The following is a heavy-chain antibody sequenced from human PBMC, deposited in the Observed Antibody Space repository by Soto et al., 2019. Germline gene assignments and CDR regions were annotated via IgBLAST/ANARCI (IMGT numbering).Heavy chain of an antibody. D-gene: IGHD3-16*02. CDR3: SRDSKRLGELSTPLYYYGMDV. J-gene: IGHJ6*02. CDR1: DGSVSRVNYY. Sequence: LSLTCTVSDGSVSRVNYYWSWIRQPPGKGLEWVGYIYYSGSTNYNPSLKSRGTISVDTSRNHFSLMLSSVTAADTALYCVSRDSKRLGELSTPLYYYGMDVWGQGTTVTV. V-gene: IGHV4-61*03. CDR2: IYYSGST.